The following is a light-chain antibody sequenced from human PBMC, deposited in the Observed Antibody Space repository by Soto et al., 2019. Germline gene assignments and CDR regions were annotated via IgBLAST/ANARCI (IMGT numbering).Light chain of an antibody. CDR3: CSYAGSSWV. CDR1: SSDVGAYNY. Sequence: QSALTQPRSVSGSPGQSVTISCTGTSSDVGAYNYVSWYQQHPGKAPQVIIYDVSKRPSGVPDRFSGSKSGNTASLTISGLQAEDDDDYYCCSYAGSSWVFGGGTKLTVL. V-gene: IGLV2-11*01. J-gene: IGLJ3*02. CDR2: DVS.